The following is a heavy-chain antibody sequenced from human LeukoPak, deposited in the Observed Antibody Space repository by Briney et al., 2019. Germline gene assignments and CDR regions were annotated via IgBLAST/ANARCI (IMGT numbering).Heavy chain of an antibody. CDR3: ARGALVMGYYYDSSGYSNINAFDI. J-gene: IGHJ3*02. Sequence: SETLSLTCTVSGGSISSYYWSWIRQPPGKGLERIGYIYYSGSTNYNPSLKSRVTISVDTSKNQFSLKLSSVTAADTAVYYCARGALVMGYYYDSSGYSNINAFDIWGQGTMVTVSS. V-gene: IGHV4-59*01. CDR1: GGSISSYY. CDR2: IYYSGST. D-gene: IGHD3-22*01.